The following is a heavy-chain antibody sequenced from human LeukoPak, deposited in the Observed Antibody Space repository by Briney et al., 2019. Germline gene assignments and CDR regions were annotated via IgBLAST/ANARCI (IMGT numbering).Heavy chain of an antibody. V-gene: IGHV3-23*01. CDR1: GFTFNSYA. D-gene: IGHD3-22*01. CDR3: AKCYYDSSGYYFGAFDI. J-gene: IGHJ3*02. Sequence: GGSLRLSCAASGFTFNSYAMSWVRQAPGKGLEWVSAISGSGGSTYYEDSVKGRFTISRDNSKNTLYLQMNSLRADDTAVYYCAKCYYDSSGYYFGAFDIWGQGTMVTVSS. CDR2: ISGSGGST.